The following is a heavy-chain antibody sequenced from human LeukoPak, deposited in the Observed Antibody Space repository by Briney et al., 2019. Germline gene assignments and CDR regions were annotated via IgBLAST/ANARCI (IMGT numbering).Heavy chain of an antibody. CDR1: GGSISSGSYY. Sequence: SETLSLTCTVSGGSISSGSYYWSWIRQPPGKGLEWIGEINHSGSTNYNPSLKSRVTISVDTSKNQFSLKLSSVTAADTAVYYCARVILTGYAMDYWGQGTLVTVSS. CDR2: INHSGST. D-gene: IGHD3-9*01. J-gene: IGHJ4*02. CDR3: ARVILTGYAMDY. V-gene: IGHV4-39*07.